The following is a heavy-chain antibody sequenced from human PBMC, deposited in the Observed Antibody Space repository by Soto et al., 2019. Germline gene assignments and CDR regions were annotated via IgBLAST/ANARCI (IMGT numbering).Heavy chain of an antibody. V-gene: IGHV3-23*01. J-gene: IGHJ4*02. CDR3: AKDYTDYTYSFDY. D-gene: IGHD4-4*01. CDR1: GFTFSPYA. CDR2: ISGSGDST. Sequence: PGGSLRLSCAASGFTFSPYAMNWVRQAPGKGLEWVSGISGSGDSTYYADSVKGRFTVSRDNSKNTLYLQMNSLRAEDTAVYYCAKDYTDYTYSFDYWGQGTLVTVSS.